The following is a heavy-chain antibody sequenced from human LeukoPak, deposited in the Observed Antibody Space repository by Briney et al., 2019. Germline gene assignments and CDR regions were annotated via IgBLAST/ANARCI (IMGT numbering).Heavy chain of an antibody. CDR2: INPNSGGT. Sequence: ASVKVSCKASGYTFSAYYIHWVRQAPGQGLDWMGWINPNSGGTNYAQKLQGRVTMTRDTSISTAYMELSSLRSDDTAVYYCAARGCSSTSCYWGDAFDIWGQGTMVTVSS. CDR1: GYTFSAYY. V-gene: IGHV1-2*02. J-gene: IGHJ3*02. CDR3: AARGCSSTSCYWGDAFDI. D-gene: IGHD2-2*01.